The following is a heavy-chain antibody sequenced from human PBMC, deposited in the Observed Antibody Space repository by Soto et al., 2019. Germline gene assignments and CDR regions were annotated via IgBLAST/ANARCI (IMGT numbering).Heavy chain of an antibody. J-gene: IGHJ5*02. V-gene: IGHV1-18*01. Sequence: QVQLVQSGAEVKKPGASVKVSCKASGYTFTSYGISWVRQAPGQGLEWMGWISAYNGNTNYAQKLQGRVTMTTDTPTSTAYMELRSLRSDDTAVYYCARVRLAARPSYSDWFDPWGQGTLVTVSS. CDR1: GYTFTSYG. CDR3: ARVRLAARPSYSDWFDP. CDR2: ISAYNGNT. D-gene: IGHD6-6*01.